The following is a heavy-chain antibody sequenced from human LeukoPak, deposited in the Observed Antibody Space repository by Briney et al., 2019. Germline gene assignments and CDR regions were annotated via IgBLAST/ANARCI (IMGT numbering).Heavy chain of an antibody. CDR2: ISSSGSTI. Sequence: QPGGSLTLSCAASGFTFSNYEMNWVRQAPGKGLEWVSYISSSGSTIHYADSVKGRFTISRDNAKNSLYLQMNSLRAEDTAVYYCATDYGANSGGFDYWGQGTLVTVSS. D-gene: IGHD4-23*01. J-gene: IGHJ4*02. V-gene: IGHV3-48*03. CDR3: ATDYGANSGGFDY. CDR1: GFTFSNYE.